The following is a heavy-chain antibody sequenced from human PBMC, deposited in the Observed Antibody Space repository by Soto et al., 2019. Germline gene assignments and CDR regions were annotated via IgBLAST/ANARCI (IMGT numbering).Heavy chain of an antibody. D-gene: IGHD3-10*01. CDR1: GDSVSGNSST. CDR2: TYYRSKWYN. Sequence: SQTLSLTFAISGDSVSGNSSTWNCISQSPSRGLEWLGRTYYRSKWYNDYAVSVKSRITLNPDTSKNQFSLQLNSVTPEDTAVYYCARDRGATNFDYWGQGTLVTVSS. V-gene: IGHV6-1*01. CDR3: ARDRGATNFDY. J-gene: IGHJ4*02.